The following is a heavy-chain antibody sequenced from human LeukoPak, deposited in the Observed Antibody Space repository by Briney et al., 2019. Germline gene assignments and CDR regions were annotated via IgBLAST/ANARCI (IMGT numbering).Heavy chain of an antibody. CDR3: ARHRGVILDY. CDR2: IYTSGST. Sequence: PSETLSLTCTVSGGSISSGSYYWSWIRQPAGKGLEWIGRIYTSGSTNYNPSLKSRVTISVDTSKNQFSLKLSPVTAADTAVYYCARHRGVILDYWGQGTLVTVSS. CDR1: GGSISSGSYY. J-gene: IGHJ4*02. V-gene: IGHV4-61*02. D-gene: IGHD3-16*02.